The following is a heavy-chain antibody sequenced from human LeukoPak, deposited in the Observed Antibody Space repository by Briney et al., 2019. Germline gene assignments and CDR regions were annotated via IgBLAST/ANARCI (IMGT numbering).Heavy chain of an antibody. D-gene: IGHD2-15*01. Sequence: GESLKISCKGSGYRFTSYWIGWVRQMPGKGLEWMGIIYPGDSDTRYSPSFQGQVTISADKSISTAYLQWSSLKASDTAMYYCARRYCSGGSCYFYDAFDIWGQGTMVTVSS. CDR2: IYPGDSDT. V-gene: IGHV5-51*01. CDR1: GYRFTSYW. CDR3: ARRYCSGGSCYFYDAFDI. J-gene: IGHJ3*02.